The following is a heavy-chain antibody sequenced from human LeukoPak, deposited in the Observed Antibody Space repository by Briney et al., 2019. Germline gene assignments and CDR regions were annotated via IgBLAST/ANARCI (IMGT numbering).Heavy chain of an antibody. J-gene: IGHJ4*02. V-gene: IGHV3-48*03. Sequence: GGSLRLSCAASGFTFSSYEMNWVRQAPGKGLEWVSYISSSGSTIYYADSVKGRFTISRDNAKNSLYLQMNSLRAEDTAVYYCARAPASIVVAGTVVFDFWGQGTLVTVSS. CDR3: ARAPASIVVAGTVVFDF. CDR1: GFTFSSYE. CDR2: ISSSGSTI. D-gene: IGHD6-19*01.